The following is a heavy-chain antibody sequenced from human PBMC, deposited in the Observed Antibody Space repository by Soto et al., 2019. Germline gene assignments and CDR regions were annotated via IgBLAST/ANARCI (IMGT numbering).Heavy chain of an antibody. CDR2: IYSGGST. J-gene: IGHJ6*02. CDR1: GFTVSSNY. D-gene: IGHD2-2*01. V-gene: IGHV3-53*04. CDR3: ARDNVVVPAAGPLYYYGMDV. Sequence: EVQLVESGGGLVQPGGSLRLSCAASGFTVSSNYMSWVRQAPGKGLEWVSVIYSGGSTYYADSVKGRFTISRHNSKNTLYLQMNSLRAEDTAVYHCARDNVVVPAAGPLYYYGMDVWGQGTTVTVSS.